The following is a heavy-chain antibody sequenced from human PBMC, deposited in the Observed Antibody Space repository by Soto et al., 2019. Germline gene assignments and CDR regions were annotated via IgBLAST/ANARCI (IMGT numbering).Heavy chain of an antibody. J-gene: IGHJ4*02. V-gene: IGHV3-9*01. D-gene: IGHD6-19*01. CDR3: AKDVSSDIRSSASGWMDY. Sequence: EVQLVESGGGLVQPGRSLRLSCAASGFTFDDYDMHWVRQTPGKGLEWVSGISWNSGSIDYADSVKGRFTISRDNAKNSLYLHMNSLRAEDTALYFCAKDVSSDIRSSASGWMDYWGQGTLVTVSS. CDR1: GFTFDDYD. CDR2: ISWNSGSI.